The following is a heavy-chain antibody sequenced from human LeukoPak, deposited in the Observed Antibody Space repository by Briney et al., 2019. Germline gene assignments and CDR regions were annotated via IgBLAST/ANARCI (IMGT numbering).Heavy chain of an antibody. J-gene: IGHJ4*02. CDR2: ISASNGNT. CDR1: GYSFTDYA. D-gene: IGHD7-27*01. V-gene: IGHV1-18*01. CDR3: ARLTGEGTY. Sequence: ASVKVSCKTSGYSFTDYAITWVRQVRGQGLQWVGWISASNGNTDYAQSFQGRATMTTDTSTSTAYLELTSLTSDDTAIYYCARLTGEGTYWGQGTLATVSS.